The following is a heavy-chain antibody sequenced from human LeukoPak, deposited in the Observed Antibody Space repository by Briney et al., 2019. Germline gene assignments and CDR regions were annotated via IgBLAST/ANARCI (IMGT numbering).Heavy chain of an antibody. CDR2: IDYSGNT. V-gene: IGHV4-39*07. D-gene: IGHD3-16*02. CDR3: ARSYDYVWGSYQSSAFDI. CDR1: GGSISSSGYC. Sequence: SETLSLTCTVSGGSISSSGYCWGWIRQPPGKGLEWIGSIDYSGNTNYNPSLKSRVTIAVDKSKNQFSLKLSSVTAADTAVYYCARSYDYVWGSYQSSAFDIWGRGTMVTVSS. J-gene: IGHJ3*02.